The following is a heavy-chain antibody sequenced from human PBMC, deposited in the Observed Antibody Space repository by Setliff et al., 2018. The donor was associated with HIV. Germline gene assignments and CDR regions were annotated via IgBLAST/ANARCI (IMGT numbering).Heavy chain of an antibody. CDR3: ARNQGDSSGWYAGVY. Sequence: GASVKVSCKASGYTFTSYPMHWVRQAPGQGLEWMGVINTSGGSAGYAEKFRGRVTMTRDTSTSTVYMDLRNLRSEDTAVYYCARNQGDSSGWYAGVYWGHGTLVTVSS. J-gene: IGHJ4*01. CDR2: INTSGGSA. CDR1: GYTFTSYP. D-gene: IGHD6-19*01. V-gene: IGHV1-46*01.